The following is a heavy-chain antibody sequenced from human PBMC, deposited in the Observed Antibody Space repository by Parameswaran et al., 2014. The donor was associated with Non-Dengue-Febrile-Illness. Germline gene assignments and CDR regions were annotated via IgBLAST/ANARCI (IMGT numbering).Heavy chain of an antibody. V-gene: IGHV1-69*02. J-gene: IGHJ4*02. Sequence: WVRQAPGQGLEWMGRIIPILGIANYAQKFQGRVTITADKSTSTAYMELSSLRSEDTAVYYCVAVTTYRDCDYWGQGTLVTVSS. D-gene: IGHD4-17*01. CDR3: VAVTTYRDCDY. CDR2: IIPILGIA.